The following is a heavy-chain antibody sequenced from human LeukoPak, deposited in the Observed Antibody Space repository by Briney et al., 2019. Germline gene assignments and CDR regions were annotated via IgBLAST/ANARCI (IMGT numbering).Heavy chain of an antibody. Sequence: ASVKVSCKASGYTFTSYDINWVRQATGQGLEWMGWMNPNSGHTGYAQKFQGRVTMTRNTSISTAYMELSSLRSEDTAVYYCARMHYYGSSGDNWFDPWGQGTLVTVSS. CDR2: MNPNSGHT. CDR3: ARMHYYGSSGDNWFDP. D-gene: IGHD3-22*01. J-gene: IGHJ5*02. CDR1: GYTFTSYD. V-gene: IGHV1-8*01.